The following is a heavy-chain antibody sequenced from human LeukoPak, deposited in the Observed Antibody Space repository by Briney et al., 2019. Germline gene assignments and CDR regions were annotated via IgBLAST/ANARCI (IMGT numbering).Heavy chain of an antibody. CDR2: IYSGGST. Sequence: RPGGSLRPSCAASGFTVSSNYMSWVRQAPGKGLEWVSVIYSGGSTYYADSVKGRFTISRDNSKNTLYLQMNSLRAEDTALYYCARDREVYSSSWYGAFDIWGQGTMVTVSS. CDR1: GFTVSSNY. CDR3: ARDREVYSSSWYGAFDI. V-gene: IGHV3-53*01. J-gene: IGHJ3*02. D-gene: IGHD6-13*01.